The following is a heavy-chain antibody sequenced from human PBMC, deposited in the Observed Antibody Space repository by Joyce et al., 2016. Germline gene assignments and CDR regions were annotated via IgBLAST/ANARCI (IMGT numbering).Heavy chain of an antibody. CDR1: GYTFITYT. D-gene: IGHD3-22*01. CDR2: INAGNGNT. Sequence: QVQLVQSGAEVKKPGASVKVSCKASGYTFITYTMHWVRQAPGQRPEWMGWINAGNGNTEYSQKFQGRVTITRDTSASTAYMGLSSLRSEDTAVYYCARDAPPTYYYDSSGLPDAFDIWGQGTMVTVSS. J-gene: IGHJ3*02. CDR3: ARDAPPTYYYDSSGLPDAFDI. V-gene: IGHV1-3*01.